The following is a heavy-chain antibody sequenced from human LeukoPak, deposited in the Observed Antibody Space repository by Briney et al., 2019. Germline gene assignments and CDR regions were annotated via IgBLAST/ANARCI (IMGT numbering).Heavy chain of an antibody. CDR1: GFTFSSYS. Sequence: GGSLRLSCAASGFTFSSYSMNWVRQAPGKGVEWVSYISSSSSTIYYADCVRGRFTISRDNAKNSLYLQMNSLRAEDTAVYYCARDGRGFFDIWGQGTMVTVSS. D-gene: IGHD3-10*01. J-gene: IGHJ3*02. CDR3: ARDGRGFFDI. V-gene: IGHV3-48*01. CDR2: ISSSSSTI.